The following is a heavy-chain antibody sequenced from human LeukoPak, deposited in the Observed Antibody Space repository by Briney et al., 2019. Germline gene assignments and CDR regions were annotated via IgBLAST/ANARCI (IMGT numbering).Heavy chain of an antibody. Sequence: PGGSLRLSCAASGFTFDDYGMSWVRQAPGKGLEWVSGINWNGGSTGYADSVKGRFTISRDNAKNSLYLQMNSLRADDTAVYYCSGSGSYYFNPYYFDYWGQGTLVTVSS. D-gene: IGHD3-10*01. J-gene: IGHJ4*02. CDR3: SGSGSYYFNPYYFDY. CDR1: GFTFDDYG. CDR2: INWNGGST. V-gene: IGHV3-20*04.